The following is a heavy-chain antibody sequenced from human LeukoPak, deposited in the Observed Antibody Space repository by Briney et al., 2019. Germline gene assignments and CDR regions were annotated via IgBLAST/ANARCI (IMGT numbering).Heavy chain of an antibody. CDR2: IYYSERT. V-gene: IGHV4-59*01. Sequence: SETLSLTCTVSGGSINNYYWSWIRQPPGKGLEWIGYIYYSERTNYNPSLKSRVTISVDSSKNQFSLKLSSLTAADTAVYYCARSIQAAIDYWGQGTLVTVSS. CDR1: GGSINNYY. CDR3: ARSIQAAIDY. J-gene: IGHJ4*02.